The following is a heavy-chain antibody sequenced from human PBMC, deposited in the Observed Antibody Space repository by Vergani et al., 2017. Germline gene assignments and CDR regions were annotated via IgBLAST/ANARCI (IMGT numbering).Heavy chain of an antibody. D-gene: IGHD6-19*01. CDR2: INPTAGNP. CDR3: ARAKRGRLAVGATDS. CDR1: GSSFTNYA. Sequence: QEQLVQSGSELKKPGASVKVSCKASGSSFTNYAIHWVRQAPGQGLEWMGWINPTAGNPTYARAFTGRFVFSLDTSISTAYLQIGNLKAEDTAVYFCARAKRGRLAVGATDSWGQGTLRTVSS. V-gene: IGHV7-4-1*01. J-gene: IGHJ4*02.